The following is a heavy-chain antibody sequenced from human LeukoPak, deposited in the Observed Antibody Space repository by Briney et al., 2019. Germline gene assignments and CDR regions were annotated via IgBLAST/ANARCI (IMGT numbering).Heavy chain of an antibody. Sequence: SVKVSCKASGGTFSSYAISWVRQAPGQGLEWMGGIIPIFGTANYAQKFQGRVTITADESTSTAYMELSSLRSEDTAVYYCAREVMVRGVITKYYLDYWGQGTLVTVSS. J-gene: IGHJ4*02. V-gene: IGHV1-69*13. CDR3: AREVMVRGVITKYYLDY. CDR2: IIPIFGTA. CDR1: GGTFSSYA. D-gene: IGHD3-10*01.